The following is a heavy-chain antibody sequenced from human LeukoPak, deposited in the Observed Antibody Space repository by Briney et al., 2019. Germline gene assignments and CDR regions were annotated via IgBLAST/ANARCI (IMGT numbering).Heavy chain of an antibody. J-gene: IGHJ3*02. CDR2: ISSSGSTI. CDR1: GFTFSSYE. CDR3: AKTMVVTYAFDI. D-gene: IGHD4-23*01. Sequence: GSLRLSCAASGFTFSSYEMNWVRQAPGKGLEWVSYISSSGSTIYYADSVKGRFTISRDNAKNSLYLQMNSLRAEDTAVYYCAKTMVVTYAFDIWGQGTMVTVSS. V-gene: IGHV3-48*03.